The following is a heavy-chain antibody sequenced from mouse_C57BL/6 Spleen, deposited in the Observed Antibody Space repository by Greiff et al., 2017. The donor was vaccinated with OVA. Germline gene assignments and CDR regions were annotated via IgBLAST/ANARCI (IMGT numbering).Heavy chain of an antibody. Sequence: EVTLVESGGGLVQPKGSLKLLCAASGFSFNTYAMNWVRQAPGKGLEWVARIRSKSNNYATYYADSVKDRFTISSDDSESMLYLQMNNMKTENTAMYDCEGHDSYAMDYWGQGTSVTVSS. CDR3: EGHDSYAMDY. J-gene: IGHJ4*01. CDR1: GFSFNTYA. V-gene: IGHV10-1*01. CDR2: IRSKSNNYAT.